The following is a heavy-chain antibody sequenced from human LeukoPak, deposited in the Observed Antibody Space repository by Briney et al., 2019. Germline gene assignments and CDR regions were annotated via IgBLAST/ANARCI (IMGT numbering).Heavy chain of an antibody. CDR3: ARGHTSLDY. Sequence: GGSLRLSCVTSGFTFSSYSMNWVRQAPGKGLEWVSLISSSSSYIYYADSVKGRFTISRDNAKKSLYLQMNSLRAEDTAVYYCARGHTSLDYRGQGTLVTVSS. J-gene: IGHJ4*02. D-gene: IGHD5-18*01. CDR1: GFTFSSYS. CDR2: ISSSSSYI. V-gene: IGHV3-21*01.